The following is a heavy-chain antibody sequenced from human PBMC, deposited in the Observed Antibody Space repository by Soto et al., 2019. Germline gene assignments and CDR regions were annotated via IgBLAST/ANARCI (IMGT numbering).Heavy chain of an antibody. CDR3: AAIREVDV. V-gene: IGHV3-30*03. J-gene: IGHJ6*02. CDR1: GFTFSSYA. Sequence: HPGGSLRLSCAASGFTFSSYAMHWVRQAPGKGLEWVALMSYDGYSKWYADAVKGRFTIPRDNSNNTLFLEMNSLRPDDTAVYFCAAIREVDVWGQGTTVTVSS. D-gene: IGHD1-26*01. CDR2: MSYDGYSK.